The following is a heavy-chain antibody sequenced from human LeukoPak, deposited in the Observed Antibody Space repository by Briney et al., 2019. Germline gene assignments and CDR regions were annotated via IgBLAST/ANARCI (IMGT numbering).Heavy chain of an antibody. CDR2: IYYSGST. J-gene: IGHJ6*03. Sequence: SQTLSLTCTVSGGSISSYYWSWIRQPPGKGLEWIGYIYYSGSTNYNPSLKSRVTISVDTSKNQFSLKLSSATAADTAVYYCARNNYNYMDGWGKRTTVTVSS. V-gene: IGHV4-59*01. CDR3: ARNNYNYMDG. CDR1: GGSISSYY.